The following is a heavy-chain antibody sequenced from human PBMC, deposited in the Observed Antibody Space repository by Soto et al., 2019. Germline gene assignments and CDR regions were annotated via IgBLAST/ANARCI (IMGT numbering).Heavy chain of an antibody. J-gene: IGHJ6*02. V-gene: IGHV3-33*01. CDR2: IWADGSNK. CDR1: GSTFSSYR. D-gene: IGHD3-16*01. CDR3: ARDLREYATFTAYDGRSIA. Sequence: QVQLVESGGGVVQPGRSLRLSCAASGSTFSSYRMHWVRQAPGKGLEWVAVIWADGSNKYYADSVKGRFTISRDNSKNRVYLQRNRLRAAETAVYYCARDLREYATFTAYDGRSIAWGQGTRVTVSS.